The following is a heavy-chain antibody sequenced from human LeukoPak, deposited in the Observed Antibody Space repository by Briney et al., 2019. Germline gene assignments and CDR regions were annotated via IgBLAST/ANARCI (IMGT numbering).Heavy chain of an antibody. CDR2: ITSRGEST. D-gene: IGHD3-22*01. CDR1: GFTFSIYA. J-gene: IGHJ4*02. CDR3: ARDRPNYYGSDGHYYRRDGDY. V-gene: IGHV3-23*01. Sequence: GGSLRLSCAASGFTFSIYAMSWVRQAPGKGLQWDSSITSRGESTWYVDSVKGRFTITRDNSENTLYLQMHSLRAQDTAVYYCARDRPNYYGSDGHYYRRDGDYWGRGTLVSVSS.